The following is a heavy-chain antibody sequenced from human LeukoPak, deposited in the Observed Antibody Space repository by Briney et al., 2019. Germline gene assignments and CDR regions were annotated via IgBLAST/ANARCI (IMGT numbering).Heavy chain of an antibody. V-gene: IGHV4-59*12. CDR3: ARGLVTTRRFDY. CDR2: IYYSGST. D-gene: IGHD1-14*01. J-gene: IGHJ4*02. Sequence: SETLSLICTVSGGSISNYYWSWIRQPPGKGLEWVGYIYYSGSTSYNPSLKSRVTISVDRSKNQFSLKLNSVTAADTAVYYCARGLVTTRRFDYWGQGTLVTVSS. CDR1: GGSISNYY.